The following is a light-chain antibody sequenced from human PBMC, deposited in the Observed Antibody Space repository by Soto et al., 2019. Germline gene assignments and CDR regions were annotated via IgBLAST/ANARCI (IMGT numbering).Light chain of an antibody. CDR3: QQLRNWPPP. Sequence: EIVLTQSPATLSLSPGERATLSCRASQSVSSYLAWYQQKPGQAPRLLIYDASNRATGIPARFSGGGSGTNFTPTISSLEPEDFAVYYGQQLRNWPPPLGKGTKVEIK. CDR2: DAS. J-gene: IGKJ1*01. V-gene: IGKV3-11*01. CDR1: QSVSSY.